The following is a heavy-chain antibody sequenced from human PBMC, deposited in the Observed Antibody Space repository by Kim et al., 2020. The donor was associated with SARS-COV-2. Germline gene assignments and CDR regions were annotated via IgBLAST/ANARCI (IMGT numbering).Heavy chain of an antibody. J-gene: IGHJ3*02. V-gene: IGHV3-33*01. CDR1: GFSFNMYD. CDR2: IWSGGSKK. D-gene: IGHD4-17*01. CDR3: AGDPRSTGWALDI. Sequence: GGSLRLSCAAAGFSFNMYDMHWVRQAPGKGLEWVAFIWSGGSKKYYADSVEGRFTVSRDDSKSTLYLQMNSLRVEDTAVYYCAGDPRSTGWALDIWGQGTMVTVSS.